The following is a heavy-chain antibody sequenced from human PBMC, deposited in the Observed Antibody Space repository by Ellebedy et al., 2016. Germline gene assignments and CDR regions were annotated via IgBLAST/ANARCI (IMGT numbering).Heavy chain of an antibody. Sequence: GGSLRLSCTASGFTFSYYWMSWVRQAPGKGLEWVANIKQHGSEKDYVDSVKGRFTISRDDAKNSLYLQMNSLRDEDTAVYYCFTDDAYGGCWGQGTLVTVSS. CDR1: GFTFSYYW. D-gene: IGHD3-10*01. CDR2: IKQHGSEK. CDR3: FTDDAYGGC. V-gene: IGHV3-7*01. J-gene: IGHJ4*02.